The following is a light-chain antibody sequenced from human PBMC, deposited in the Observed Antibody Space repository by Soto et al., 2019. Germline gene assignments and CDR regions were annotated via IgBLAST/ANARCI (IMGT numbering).Light chain of an antibody. J-gene: IGKJ5*01. Sequence: EIVMTQSPVTLSVSPGERATLSCRASQSVSNNLAWYQQKPGQAPRLLIYGASSRATGIPDRFSGSGSGTDFTLTISRLEPEDFAVYYCQQYGSSPPITFGQGTRLEI. CDR3: QQYGSSPPIT. CDR1: QSVSNN. CDR2: GAS. V-gene: IGKV3-20*01.